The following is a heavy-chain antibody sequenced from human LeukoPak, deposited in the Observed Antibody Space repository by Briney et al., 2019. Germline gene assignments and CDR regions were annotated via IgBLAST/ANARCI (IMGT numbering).Heavy chain of an antibody. CDR2: ISYDGSNK. J-gene: IGHJ4*02. Sequence: GGSLRLSCAASGFTFSSYGMHWVRQAPGKGLEWVAVISYDGSNKYYADSVKGRFTISRDNSKNTLYLKMNSLRAEDTAVYYCGKDHYGSGNFDYWGQGTLVTVS. CDR1: GFTFSSYG. D-gene: IGHD3-10*01. CDR3: GKDHYGSGNFDY. V-gene: IGHV3-30*18.